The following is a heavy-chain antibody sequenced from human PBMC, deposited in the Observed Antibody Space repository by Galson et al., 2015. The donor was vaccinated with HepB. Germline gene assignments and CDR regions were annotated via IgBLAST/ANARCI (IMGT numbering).Heavy chain of an antibody. CDR1: GFTFSSYW. D-gene: IGHD6-13*01. CDR2: INSDGSST. CDR3: ARRQQQLALSLYYYYYMDV. Sequence: SLRLSCAASGFTFSSYWMHWVRQAPGKGLVWVSRINSDGSSTSYADSVKGRFTISRDNAKNTLYLQMNSLRAEDTAVYYCARRQQQLALSLYYYYYMDVWGKGTTVTVSS. J-gene: IGHJ6*03. V-gene: IGHV3-74*01.